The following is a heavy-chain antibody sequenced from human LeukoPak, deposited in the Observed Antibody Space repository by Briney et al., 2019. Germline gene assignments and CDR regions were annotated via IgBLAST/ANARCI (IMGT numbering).Heavy chain of an antibody. Sequence: GGSLRLSCAASGFTFSSYAMYWVRQAPGKGLEWVSTIRGSGGTTYCADSVKGRFTISRDNSKNTLYLQMNSLRAEDTAVYYCARWFCASTSCYYDYWGQGTLVTVSS. CDR2: IRGSGGTT. CDR3: ARWFCASTSCYYDY. D-gene: IGHD2-2*01. CDR1: GFTFSSYA. J-gene: IGHJ4*02. V-gene: IGHV3-23*01.